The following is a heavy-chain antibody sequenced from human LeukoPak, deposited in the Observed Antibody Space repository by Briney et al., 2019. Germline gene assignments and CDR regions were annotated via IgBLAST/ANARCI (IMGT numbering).Heavy chain of an antibody. V-gene: IGHV3-53*01. CDR3: ARDSGEWLLSGSGYYFDY. CDR2: IYSGGST. Sequence: GGSLRLSCAASGFTVSSNYMSWVRQAPGKGLEWVSVIYSGGSTYYADSVKGRFTISRDNSKNTLYLQMNSLRAEDTAVYYCARDSGEWLLSGSGYYFDYWGQGTLATVSS. D-gene: IGHD3-3*01. J-gene: IGHJ4*02. CDR1: GFTVSSNY.